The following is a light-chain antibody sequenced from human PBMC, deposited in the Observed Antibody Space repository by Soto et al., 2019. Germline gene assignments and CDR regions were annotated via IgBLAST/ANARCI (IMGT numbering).Light chain of an antibody. CDR2: AAS. Sequence: EIVLTQSPATLSLSPGERATLSCRASQSVSSYLAWYQQKPGQAPRLLIYAASNRATGIPARFSGSGSGTAFTLTTSSLEPEDFAVYYCQQRSNWSPLTFGGGTKVEIK. V-gene: IGKV3-11*01. J-gene: IGKJ4*01. CDR1: QSVSSY. CDR3: QQRSNWSPLT.